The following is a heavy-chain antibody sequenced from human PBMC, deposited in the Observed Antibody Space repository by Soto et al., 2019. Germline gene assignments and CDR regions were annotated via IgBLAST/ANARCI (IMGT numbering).Heavy chain of an antibody. CDR2: IYYSVSN. CDR3: ARVRIENHDGSGYHLFDF. V-gene: IGHV4-30-4*01. CDR1: GDSISSGDSY. Sequence: SLTCTVSGDSISSGDSYWSWIRQSPGTGLEWIGHIYYSVSNYYNPSLRNRVTMSVDTSYNQFSLELSSVTAADTAVYYCARVRIENHDGSGYHLFDFWGQGTLVTVSS. D-gene: IGHD3-22*01. J-gene: IGHJ4*02.